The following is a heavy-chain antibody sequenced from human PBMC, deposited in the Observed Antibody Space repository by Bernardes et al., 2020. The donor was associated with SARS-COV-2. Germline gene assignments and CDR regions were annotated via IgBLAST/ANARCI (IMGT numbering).Heavy chain of an antibody. J-gene: IGHJ3*01. V-gene: IGHV4-59*01. CDR1: GGSISSYY. D-gene: IGHD6-13*01. CDR2: ISYSGFT. Sequence: SETLSLTCTVSGGSISSYYWSWIRQPPGKGLEWIGYISYSGFTNYSPSLKSRVTISVDTSNNQFSLQLNSVTAADTAVYFCAREAGDFSSSSWWDPDAFDVWGQGTMVTVSS. CDR3: AREAGDFSSSSWWDPDAFDV.